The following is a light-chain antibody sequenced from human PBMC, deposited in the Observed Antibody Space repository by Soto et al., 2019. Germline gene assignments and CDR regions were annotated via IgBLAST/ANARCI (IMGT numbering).Light chain of an antibody. CDR1: QSVTSNY. V-gene: IGKV3-20*01. CDR3: QHYVTSLTT. CDR2: GAS. J-gene: IGKJ1*01. Sequence: DIVVPRSQGTLSLSPGXXATLSVGAIQSVTSNYLAWYQQKPGQAPRLLIFGASIRVKGIPDRFIGSGSGTDFTLTISRLEPEDFAVYYCQHYVTSLTTFGQGTKVDI.